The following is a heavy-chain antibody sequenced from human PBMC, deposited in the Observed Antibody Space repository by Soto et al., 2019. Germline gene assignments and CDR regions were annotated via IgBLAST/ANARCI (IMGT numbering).Heavy chain of an antibody. Sequence: GSLRLSCAASGFRFDEYNMHWVRQAPGKGLEWLSLITGNGANTYYADSVKGRFTISRDGTTKSVSLQMTSLKREDTGLYYCARETLSYGSALDVWGQGTTVTVSS. CDR3: ARETLSYGSALDV. CDR1: GFRFDEYN. J-gene: IGHJ6*02. V-gene: IGHV3-43*01. D-gene: IGHD3-16*01. CDR2: ITGNGANT.